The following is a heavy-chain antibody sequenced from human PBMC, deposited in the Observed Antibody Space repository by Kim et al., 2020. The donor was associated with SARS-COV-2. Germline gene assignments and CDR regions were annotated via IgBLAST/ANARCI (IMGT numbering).Heavy chain of an antibody. D-gene: IGHD6-19*01. CDR2: ISAYNGNT. V-gene: IGHV1-18*01. CDR3: AREAGFSSGWYRGADKGYFDY. J-gene: IGHJ4*02. Sequence: ASVKVSCKASGYTFTSYGISWVRQAPGQGLEWMGWISAYNGNTNYAQKLQGRVTMTTDTSTSTAYMELRSLRSDDTAVYYCAREAGFSSGWYRGADKGYFDYWGQGTLVTVSS. CDR1: GYTFTSYG.